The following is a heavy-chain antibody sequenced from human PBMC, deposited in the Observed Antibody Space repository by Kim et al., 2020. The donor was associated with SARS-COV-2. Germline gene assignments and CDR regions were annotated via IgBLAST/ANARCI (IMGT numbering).Heavy chain of an antibody. V-gene: IGHV1-3*01. D-gene: IGHD1-26*01. J-gene: IGHJ6*02. CDR1: GYTFTSYA. CDR3: ASIREQDYGMDV. CDR2: INAGNGNT. Sequence: ASVKVSCKASGYTFTSYAMHWVRQAPGQRLEWMGWINAGNGNTKYSQKFQGRVTITRDTSASTAYMELSSLRSEDTAVYYCASIREQDYGMDVWGQGTTVTVSS.